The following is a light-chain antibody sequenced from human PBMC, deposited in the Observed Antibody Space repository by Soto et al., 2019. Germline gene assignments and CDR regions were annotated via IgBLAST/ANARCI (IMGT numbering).Light chain of an antibody. CDR1: QSVSSSY. V-gene: IGKV3-20*01. CDR3: QLYGSSPMYT. J-gene: IGKJ2*01. CDR2: GAS. Sequence: EIVLTQSPGTLSLSPGERATLSCRASQSVSSSYLAWYQQKPGQAPRLLIYGASSRATGSPDRFSCSGSGTDFTLSISRLEPEDFTVYYCQLYGSSPMYTFGQGTKLEIK.